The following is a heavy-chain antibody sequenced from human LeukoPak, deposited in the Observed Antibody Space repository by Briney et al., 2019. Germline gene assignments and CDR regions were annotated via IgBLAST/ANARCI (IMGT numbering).Heavy chain of an antibody. V-gene: IGHV4-39*07. D-gene: IGHD4-23*01. CDR1: GGSISGSADY. J-gene: IGHJ4*02. CDR3: ARVCYGGNVDY. CDR2: SDSSGST. Sequence: SETLSLTCTVSGGSISGSADYWAWIRQPPGKGLEWIGSSDSSGSTYYDPSLKSRVTISVDTSKNQFSLKLSSVTAADTAVYYCARVCYGGNVDYWGQGTLVTVSS.